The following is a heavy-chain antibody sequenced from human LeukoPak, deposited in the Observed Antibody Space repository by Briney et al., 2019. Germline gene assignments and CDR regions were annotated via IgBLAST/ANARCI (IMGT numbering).Heavy chain of an antibody. V-gene: IGHV4-30-4*01. D-gene: IGHD3-22*01. Sequence: PSQTLSLTCTLSGVSISSVNYYWRWLRQPPGKGLEWIGYIYYSGSTDYNPSLKSRVTISVDTSKNQFSLKLSSVTAADTAVYYCARLGNYYDSSGYYLEAFDIWGQGTMVTVSS. CDR1: GVSISSVNYY. J-gene: IGHJ3*02. CDR2: IYYSGST. CDR3: ARLGNYYDSSGYYLEAFDI.